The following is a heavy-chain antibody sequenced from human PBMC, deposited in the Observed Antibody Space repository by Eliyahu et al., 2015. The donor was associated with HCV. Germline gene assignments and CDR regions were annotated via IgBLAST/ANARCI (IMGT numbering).Heavy chain of an antibody. CDR3: VLNYFVSGILYNYFDY. CDR1: GYSFTGYY. CDR2: IDPNTSGT. D-gene: IGHD3-10*01. Sequence: QVQLVQSGAEVKKPGASVKVXCKASGYSFTGYYLHWMRQAPGQGLEWMGWIDPNTSGTFFAXSFKGRITMTXDTSINTVYMELGGLTSDDTAVYYCVLNYFVSGILYNYFDYWGQGTLVAVSS. J-gene: IGHJ4*02. V-gene: IGHV1-2*02.